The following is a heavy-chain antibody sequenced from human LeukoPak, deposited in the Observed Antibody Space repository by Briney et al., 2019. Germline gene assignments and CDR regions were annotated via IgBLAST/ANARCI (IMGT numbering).Heavy chain of an antibody. D-gene: IGHD3-10*01. Sequence: SETLSLTCTVSGGXINNYYCTWIRQPPGKGLQWIGYIHSSGCTYYNPSLKTRVTISVDTPKNQFSLKLSSVTAADTAVYYCATSRRGLIRGVIITSAFDIWGQGTMVTVSS. CDR2: IHSSGCT. CDR1: GGXINNYY. V-gene: IGHV4-59*12. CDR3: ATSRRGLIRGVIITSAFDI. J-gene: IGHJ3*02.